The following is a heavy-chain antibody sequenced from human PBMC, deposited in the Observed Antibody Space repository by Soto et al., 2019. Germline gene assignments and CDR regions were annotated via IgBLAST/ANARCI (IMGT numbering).Heavy chain of an antibody. V-gene: IGHV3-64*01. J-gene: IGHJ6*03. CDR2: ISSNGGST. Sequence: GGSLRLSCAASGFTFSSYPMHWVRQAPGKGLEYVSAISSNGGSTYYANSVKGRFTISRDNSKNTLYLQMGSLRAEDMAVYYCCREDILTGYFGYYYYYMDVWGKGTTVTVSS. D-gene: IGHD3-9*01. CDR3: CREDILTGYFGYYYYYMDV. CDR1: GFTFSSYP.